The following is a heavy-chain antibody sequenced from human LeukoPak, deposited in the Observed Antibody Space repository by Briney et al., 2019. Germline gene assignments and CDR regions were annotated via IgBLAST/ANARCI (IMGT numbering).Heavy chain of an antibody. CDR1: GVSISSSSYY. CDR2: IYYSGST. CDR3: LRGDSSPDY. J-gene: IGHJ4*02. D-gene: IGHD6-13*01. Sequence: SETLSLTCTVSGVSISSSSYYWGWIRPPPGQGLEWIGSIYYSGSTYYNPSLKSRVTISVDTSKNQFSLKLSSVTAADTAVYYCLRGDSSPDYWGQGTRVTVSS. V-gene: IGHV4-39*07.